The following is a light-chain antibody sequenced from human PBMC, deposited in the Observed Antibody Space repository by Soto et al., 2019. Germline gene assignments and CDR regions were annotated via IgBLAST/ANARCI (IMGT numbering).Light chain of an antibody. Sequence: DIQMIQSPSTLSASVGDRVTITCRASETISNWLVWYQQKPGKAPKVLIYDISILASGAPSRFSGSGSGTEFTLTIISLQPDDFATYYCQKSNHYFGGGTKVEVK. V-gene: IGKV1-5*01. CDR3: QKSNHY. J-gene: IGKJ4*01. CDR1: ETISNW. CDR2: DIS.